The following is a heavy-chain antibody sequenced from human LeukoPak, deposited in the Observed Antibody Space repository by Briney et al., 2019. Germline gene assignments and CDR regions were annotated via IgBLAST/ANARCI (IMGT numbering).Heavy chain of an antibody. CDR3: AKERADFWSGYEAFDI. CDR2: IRYDGSNK. J-gene: IGHJ3*02. Sequence: GGSLRLSCAASGFTFSSYGMHWVRQAPGKGLEWVAFIRYDGSNKYYADSVKGRFTISRDNSKNTLYLLMNSLRAEDTAVYYCAKERADFWSGYEAFDIWGQGTMVTVSS. CDR1: GFTFSSYG. V-gene: IGHV3-30*02. D-gene: IGHD3-3*01.